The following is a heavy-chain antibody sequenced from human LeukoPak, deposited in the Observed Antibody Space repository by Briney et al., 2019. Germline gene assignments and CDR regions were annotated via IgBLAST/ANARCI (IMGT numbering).Heavy chain of an antibody. D-gene: IGHD3-22*01. V-gene: IGHV4-4*02. CDR1: GGSISTTNW. Sequence: PSGTLSLTCGVSGGSISTTNWWSWIRQSPGQGLEWIGEISLSGLTNYSPSLDSRVTMSLDMPKNQLSLNLSSVTAADTAVYYCTTYYYDSSGYYAPDWGQGTLVTVSS. J-gene: IGHJ4*02. CDR2: ISLSGLT. CDR3: TTYYYDSSGYYAPD.